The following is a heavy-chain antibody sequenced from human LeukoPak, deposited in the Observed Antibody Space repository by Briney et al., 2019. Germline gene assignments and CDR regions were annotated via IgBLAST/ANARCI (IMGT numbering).Heavy chain of an antibody. CDR3: ATPLDYYDSSGYHQGGD. CDR1: GFTFSSYW. Sequence: GGSLRLSCAASGFTFSSYWMTWVRQAPGKGLEWVANIKEDGSKKNYVDSVKGRFTIFRDNAKNSLYLQMNSLRAEDTAVYYCATPLDYYDSSGYHQGGDWGQGTLVTVSS. V-gene: IGHV3-7*03. CDR2: IKEDGSKK. D-gene: IGHD3-22*01. J-gene: IGHJ4*02.